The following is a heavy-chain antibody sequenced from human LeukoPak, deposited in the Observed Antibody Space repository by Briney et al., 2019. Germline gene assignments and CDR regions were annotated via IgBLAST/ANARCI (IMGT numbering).Heavy chain of an antibody. D-gene: IGHD3-3*01. CDR2: IKQDGSEK. CDR3: VGFWSGYPTHAFDI. CDR1: GFTFSSYW. Sequence: GGSLRLSCSASGFTFSSYWMSWVRQAPGKGLEWVANIKQDGSEKYYVDSVKGRFTISRDNAKNSLYLQMNSLRAEDMAVYYCVGFWSGYPTHAFDIWGQGTMVTVSS. V-gene: IGHV3-7*01. J-gene: IGHJ3*02.